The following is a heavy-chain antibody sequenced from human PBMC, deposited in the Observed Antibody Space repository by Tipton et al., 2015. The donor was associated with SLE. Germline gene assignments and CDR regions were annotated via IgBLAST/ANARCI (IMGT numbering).Heavy chain of an antibody. D-gene: IGHD3-3*01. CDR2: INHSGST. CDR3: ASLYYDFWSGFLWFDP. Sequence: TLSLTCAVYGGSFSGYYWSGIRQPPGKGLEWIGEINHSGSTNYNPSLKSRVTISVDTSKNQFSLKLSSVTAADSAVYYCASLYYDFWSGFLWFDPWGRGTLVTVSS. J-gene: IGHJ5*02. V-gene: IGHV4-34*01. CDR1: GGSFSGYY.